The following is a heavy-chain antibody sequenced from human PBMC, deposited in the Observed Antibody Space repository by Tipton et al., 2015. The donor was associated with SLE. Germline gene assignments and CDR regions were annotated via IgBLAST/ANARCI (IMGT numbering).Heavy chain of an antibody. D-gene: IGHD7-27*01. CDR1: GDSVSTDSAA. V-gene: IGHV4-61*02. Sequence: GLVKPSETLSLTCAISGDSVSTDSAAWSWIRQPAGKGLEWIGRIYTTGSTNYNPSLKSRVTISLDTSKNQFSLDVSSVTAADTAVYYCARDQGWGSDYWGQGTLVTVSS. CDR2: IYTTGST. CDR3: ARDQGWGSDY. J-gene: IGHJ4*02.